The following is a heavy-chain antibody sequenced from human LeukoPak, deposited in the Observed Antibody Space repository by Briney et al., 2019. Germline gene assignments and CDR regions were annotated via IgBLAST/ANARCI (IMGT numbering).Heavy chain of an antibody. CDR3: ARVVIRPYYFDY. CDR1: GFTFSSYG. CDR2: ISYDGSNK. Sequence: AGGSLRLSCAASGFTFSSYGMHWVRQAPGKGLEWVAVISYDGSNKYYADSVKGRFTISRDNSKNTLHLQMNNLRAEDTAVYYCARVVIRPYYFDYWGQGTLVTVSS. J-gene: IGHJ4*02. D-gene: IGHD4-23*01. V-gene: IGHV3-30*03.